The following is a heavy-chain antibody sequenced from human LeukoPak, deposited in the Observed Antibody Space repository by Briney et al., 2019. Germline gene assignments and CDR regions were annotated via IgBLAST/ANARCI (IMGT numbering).Heavy chain of an antibody. Sequence: GGSLRLSCAASGFTFYTPWMTCVRQAPGKGLEGVGRIKSESDDGTADYAEAVKRRLTISRDDSKNTLYLQMNSLKIEDTAVYYCATAHGAGPANFDHWGQGSLVSV. D-gene: IGHD3-16*01. J-gene: IGHJ4*02. CDR1: GFTFYTPW. CDR3: ATAHGAGPANFDH. CDR2: IKSESDDGTA. V-gene: IGHV3-15*01.